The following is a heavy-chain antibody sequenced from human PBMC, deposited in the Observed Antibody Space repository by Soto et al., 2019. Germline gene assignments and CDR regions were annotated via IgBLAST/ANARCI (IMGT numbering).Heavy chain of an antibody. V-gene: IGHV3-9*01. D-gene: IGHD3-10*01. CDR2: ISWNSGNI. CDR3: XXXXXAFDI. CDR1: GLSFDNYA. J-gene: IGHJ3*02. Sequence: EVQLVESGGGLVQPGRSLRLSCAASGLSFDNYAMHWVRQAPGKGLEWVSGISWNSGNIGYADSVKGRFTISRDNXXXXXXXXXXXXXXXXXXXYYXXXXXXAFDIWGQGTMVTVSS.